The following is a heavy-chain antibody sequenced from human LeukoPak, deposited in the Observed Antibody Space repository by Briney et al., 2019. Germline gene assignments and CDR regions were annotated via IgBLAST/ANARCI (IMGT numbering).Heavy chain of an antibody. Sequence: GGSLRLSCAASGFTFSSYAMSWVRQAPGKGLEWVSVISGSGGSTYSADSVKGRFTISRDNSKNTLYLQMNSLRAEDTAVYFCAKSQDGGRLFHFDYWGQGTLVTVSA. CDR3: AKSQDGGRLFHFDY. J-gene: IGHJ4*02. D-gene: IGHD1-26*01. CDR1: GFTFSSYA. V-gene: IGHV3-23*01. CDR2: ISGSGGST.